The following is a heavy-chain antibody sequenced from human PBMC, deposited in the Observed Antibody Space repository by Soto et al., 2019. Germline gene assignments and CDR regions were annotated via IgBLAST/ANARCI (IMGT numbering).Heavy chain of an antibody. D-gene: IGHD3-22*01. CDR1: GYTFTNYY. Sequence: QVQLVQSGAEVKKPGASVKVSCKASGYTFTNYYMHWVRQAPGQGLEWMGIINPSGGSTSYAQKFQGRVYMTSDTSTSTAYMELSSLRFEDTAVYYCTRKAYVYDAGAFDPWGQGTLVTVSS. V-gene: IGHV1-46*03. CDR2: INPSGGST. J-gene: IGHJ5*02. CDR3: TRKAYVYDAGAFDP.